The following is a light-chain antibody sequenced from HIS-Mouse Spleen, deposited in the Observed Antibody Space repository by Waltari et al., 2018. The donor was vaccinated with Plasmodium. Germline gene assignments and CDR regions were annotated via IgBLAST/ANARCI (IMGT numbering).Light chain of an antibody. CDR1: KLGDKY. CDR3: QAWDSSTVV. Sequence: SYELTQPPSVSVSPGQTASITCSGDKLGDKYACWYQPKPGQSPVLVIYQDRQRPSGIPERFSGSNSGNTATLTISGTQAMDEADYYCQAWDSSTVVFGGGTKLTVL. CDR2: QDR. J-gene: IGLJ2*01. V-gene: IGLV3-1*01.